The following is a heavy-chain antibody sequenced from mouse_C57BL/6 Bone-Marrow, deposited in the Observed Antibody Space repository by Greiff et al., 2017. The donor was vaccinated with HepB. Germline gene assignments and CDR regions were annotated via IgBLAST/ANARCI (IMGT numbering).Heavy chain of an antibody. CDR1: GYTFTDYN. D-gene: IGHD1-1*01. CDR3: ARSLITTVVATKDYAMDY. Sequence: EVQLQQSGPELVKPGASVKMSCKASGYTFTDYNMHWVKQSHGKSLEWIGYINPNKGGTSYNQKFKGKATLTVNKSSSTAYMELRSLTSEDSAVYYCARSLITTVVATKDYAMDYWGQGTSVTVAS. J-gene: IGHJ4*01. CDR2: INPNKGGT. V-gene: IGHV1-22*01.